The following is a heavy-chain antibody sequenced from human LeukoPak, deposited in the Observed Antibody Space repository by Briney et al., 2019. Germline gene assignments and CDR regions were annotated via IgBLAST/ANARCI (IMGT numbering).Heavy chain of an antibody. D-gene: IGHD3-22*01. V-gene: IGHV1-2*02. Sequence: ASVKVSCKASGYTFTGYYMHWVRQAPGQGLEWMGWINPNSGGTNYAQKFQGRVTMTRDTSISTAYMELSRLRSDDTAVYYCAKEPYYYDSSGYYSDYWGQGTLVTVSS. CDR1: GYTFTGYY. CDR2: INPNSGGT. J-gene: IGHJ4*02. CDR3: AKEPYYYDSSGYYSDY.